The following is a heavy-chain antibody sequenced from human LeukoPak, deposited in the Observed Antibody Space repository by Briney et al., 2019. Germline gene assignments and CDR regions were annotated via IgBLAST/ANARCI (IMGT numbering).Heavy chain of an antibody. CDR3: TRGAGWLIDD. V-gene: IGHV4-59*01. J-gene: IGHJ4*02. Sequence: NPSETLSLTCTVSDDSISDYYRGWIRQTPGKGLEWIGYFYNSGRSTYNPSLKSRVSISVDTSKNQFSLRLNSVILVDTAVYYCTRGAGWLIDDWGQGILVTVSS. CDR2: FYNSGRS. D-gene: IGHD3-16*01. CDR1: DDSISDYY.